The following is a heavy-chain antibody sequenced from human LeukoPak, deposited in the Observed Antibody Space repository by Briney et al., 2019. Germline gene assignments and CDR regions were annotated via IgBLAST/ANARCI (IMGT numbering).Heavy chain of an antibody. J-gene: IGHJ6*03. D-gene: IGHD1-1*01. V-gene: IGHV3-30*02. CDR1: GFTFSSYG. Sequence: GGSLRLSCAASGFTFSSYGMHWVRQAPGKGLEWVAFIRYDGSNKYYADSVKGRFTISRDNAKNSLYLQMSSLRAEDTAVYSCARDRGTYYYYYMDVWGKGTTVTVSS. CDR3: ARDRGTYYYYYMDV. CDR2: IRYDGSNK.